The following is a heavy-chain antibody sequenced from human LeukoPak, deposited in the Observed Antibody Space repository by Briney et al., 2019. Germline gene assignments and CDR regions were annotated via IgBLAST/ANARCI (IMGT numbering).Heavy chain of an antibody. CDR2: INAYGGNT. D-gene: IGHD2-8*02. J-gene: IGHJ4*02. CDR3: ARILSGLGSAY. CDR1: VFTFNAYA. Sequence: GGSLRLSSAASVFTFNAYAMTWVRQAPGKGLEWVSSINAYGGNTYYVDSVKGRFTISRDNSKNTLYLQMHSLRVEDTAVYYCARILSGLGSAYWGQGTLVTVSS. V-gene: IGHV3-23*01.